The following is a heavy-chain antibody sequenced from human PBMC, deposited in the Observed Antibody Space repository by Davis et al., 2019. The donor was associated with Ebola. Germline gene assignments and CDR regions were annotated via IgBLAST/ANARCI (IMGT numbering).Heavy chain of an antibody. J-gene: IGHJ4*02. V-gene: IGHV3-30-3*01. Sequence: GESLKISCEASGFTFSSYAMHWVRQTPGKGLEWVAVISYDGNNKYYTDSVKGRFTISRDNSKNTVYLQMNSLRVEDTAVYYCARGPWDYYGSGLPKYCDIWGQGTSVTVAS. D-gene: IGHD3-10*01. CDR2: ISYDGNNK. CDR1: GFTFSSYA. CDR3: ARGPWDYYGSGLPKYCDI.